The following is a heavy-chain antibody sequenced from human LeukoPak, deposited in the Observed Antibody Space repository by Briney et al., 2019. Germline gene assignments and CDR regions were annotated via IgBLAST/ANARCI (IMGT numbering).Heavy chain of an antibody. J-gene: IGHJ3*02. D-gene: IGHD4-17*01. CDR3: ARFRDNYGGDAFDI. V-gene: IGHV7-4-1*02. Sequence: ASVKVSCKASGYSFTNHALIWVRQAPGHGLQWMGRINTNTGIPVYAQDFTGRFVFSLDASVCTTFLQINTLQADDTAVYYCARFRDNYGGDAFDIWGQGTMVTVSS. CDR2: INTNTGIP. CDR1: GYSFTNHA.